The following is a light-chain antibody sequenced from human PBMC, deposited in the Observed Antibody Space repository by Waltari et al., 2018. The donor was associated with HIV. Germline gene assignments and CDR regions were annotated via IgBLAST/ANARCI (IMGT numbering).Light chain of an antibody. CDR3: QQAHNFPLT. J-gene: IGKJ3*01. CDR1: QGTSNW. V-gene: IGKV1D-12*01. Sequence: DIQMTQSPSSVSASVGDRVTFTCRASQGTSNWLAWYKQKPRKAPKLLIYAASSLQSGVPSRFSGSGSGTDFTLTITNLQPEDFATYYCQQAHNFPLTFGPGTKLDIK. CDR2: AAS.